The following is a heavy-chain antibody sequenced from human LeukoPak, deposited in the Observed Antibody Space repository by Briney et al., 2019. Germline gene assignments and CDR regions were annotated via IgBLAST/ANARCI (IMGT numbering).Heavy chain of an antibody. CDR3: ARGYDIDV. Sequence: SGTLSLTCTVSGGSISSGDYYWSWIRQPPGKALEWIGYIYYTGTTKYNPSLKSRATISLDTSKNQFSLKLTSVTAADTALFFCARGYDIDVWGQGTTVTVSS. J-gene: IGHJ6*02. CDR2: IYYTGTT. CDR1: GGSISSGDYY. V-gene: IGHV4-61*08.